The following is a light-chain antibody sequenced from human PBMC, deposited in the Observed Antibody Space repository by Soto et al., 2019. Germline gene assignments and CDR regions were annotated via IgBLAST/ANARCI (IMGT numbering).Light chain of an antibody. CDR1: ALPNQY. Sequence: SYELTQPPSVSVSPGQTARITCSGDALPNQYAYWFQQRPGQAPVLVIYKDSERPSGIPDRFSGSSSGTTVTLTISGVQPEDDADYYCQSADSIGDYVFGTGTKVTVL. CDR2: KDS. V-gene: IGLV3-25*02. J-gene: IGLJ1*01. CDR3: QSADSIGDYV.